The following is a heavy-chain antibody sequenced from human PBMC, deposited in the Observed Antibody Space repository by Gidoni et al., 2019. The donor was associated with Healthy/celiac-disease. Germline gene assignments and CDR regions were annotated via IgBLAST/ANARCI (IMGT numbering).Heavy chain of an antibody. CDR2: IDWDDDK. Sequence: VTLKESGPALVKPPQTLTLTCTFSGFSLRTSGMRVSWIRQPPGKALEWLARIDWDDDKFYSTSLKTRLTISKDTSKNQVVLTMTNMDPVDTATYYCARTRVGSSGYYVSGDDAFDIWGQGTMVTVSS. CDR3: ARTRVGSSGYYVSGDDAFDI. V-gene: IGHV2-70*04. CDR1: GFSLRTSGMR. D-gene: IGHD3-22*01. J-gene: IGHJ3*02.